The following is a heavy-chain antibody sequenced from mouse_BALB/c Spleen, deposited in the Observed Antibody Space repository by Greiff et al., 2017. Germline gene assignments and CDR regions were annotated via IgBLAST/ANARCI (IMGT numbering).Heavy chain of an antibody. D-gene: IGHD3-1*01. CDR2: IWAGGST. J-gene: IGHJ4*01. V-gene: IGHV2-9*02. CDR3: AIGEARSSYDMDY. CDR1: GFSLTSYG. Sequence: VKLMESGPGLVAPSQSLSITCTVSGFSLTSYGVHWVRQPPGKGLEWLGVIWAGGSTNYNSALMSRLSISKDNSKSQVFLKMNSLQTDDTAMYYCAIGEARSSYDMDYWGQGTSVTVSS.